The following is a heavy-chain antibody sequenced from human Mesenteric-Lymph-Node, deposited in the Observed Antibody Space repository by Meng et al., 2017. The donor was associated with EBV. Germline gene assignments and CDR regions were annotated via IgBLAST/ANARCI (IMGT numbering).Heavy chain of an antibody. CDR2: IYWDDDK. CDR3: AHRSCTSTSCPSNFDY. CDR1: GFSPTTDAVA. V-gene: IGHV2-5*02. D-gene: IGHD2-2*01. J-gene: IGHJ4*02. Sequence: QITLNESGRTPVKPTQTLTLTCTFSGFSPTTDAVAVGWIRQPPGKALEWLALIYWDDDKRYSPSLKSRLTITMDTSENQVVLTMTNMDPVDTATYYCAHRSCTSTSCPSNFDYWGQGTLVTVSS.